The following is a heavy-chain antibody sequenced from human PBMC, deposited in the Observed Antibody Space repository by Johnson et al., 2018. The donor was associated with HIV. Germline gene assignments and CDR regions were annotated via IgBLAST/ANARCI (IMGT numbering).Heavy chain of an antibody. J-gene: IGHJ3*02. V-gene: IGHV3-30-3*01. CDR2: ISYDGSNK. D-gene: IGHD2-15*01. CDR3: AREGRGAPHDAFDI. Sequence: QVQLVESGGGLVKPGGSLRLSCAASGFTFSTFPMHWVRQAPGKGLEWVAIISYDGSNKYYADSVKGRFTISRDNSKNTLYLQMNSLRAEDTAVYYCAREGRGAPHDAFDIWGQGTMVTVSS. CDR1: GFTFSTFP.